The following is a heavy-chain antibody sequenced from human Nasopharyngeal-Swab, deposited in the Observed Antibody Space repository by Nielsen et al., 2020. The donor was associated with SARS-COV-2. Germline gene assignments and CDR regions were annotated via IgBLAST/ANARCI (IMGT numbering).Heavy chain of an antibody. J-gene: IGHJ5*02. Sequence: GESLKISCAASGFTFSSYAMSWVRQAPGKGLEWVSAISGSGGSTYYADSVQGRFTISRDNSKNTLYLQMNSLRAEDTAVYYCAKMARFSSGSDWFDPWGQGTLVTVSS. V-gene: IGHV3-23*01. CDR2: ISGSGGST. CDR3: AKMARFSSGSDWFDP. CDR1: GFTFSSYA. D-gene: IGHD6-19*01.